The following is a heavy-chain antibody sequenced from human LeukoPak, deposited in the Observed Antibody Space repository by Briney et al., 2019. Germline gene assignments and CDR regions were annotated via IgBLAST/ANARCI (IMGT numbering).Heavy chain of an antibody. CDR1: GGSISSYY. CDR2: IYYSGST. V-gene: IGHV4-59*01. J-gene: IGHJ3*02. D-gene: IGHD2-8*01. CDR3: ARRLYDAFDI. Sequence: PSETLSLTCTVSGGSISSYYRSWIRQPPGKGLEWIGYIYYSGSTNYNPSLKSRVTISVDTSKNPFSLKLSSVTAADTAVYYCARRLYDAFDIWGQGTMVTVSS.